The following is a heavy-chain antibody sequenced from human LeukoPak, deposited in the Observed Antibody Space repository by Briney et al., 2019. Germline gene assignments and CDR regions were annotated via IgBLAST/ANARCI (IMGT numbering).Heavy chain of an antibody. Sequence: NSGGSLRLSCAASGFTFSSYSMNWVRQAPGKGLEWVSSISSSSSYIYYADSVKGRFTISRDNAKNSLYLQMNSLRAEDTAVYYCARDGDGDYVSDYWGQATLVTVSS. CDR1: GFTFSSYS. CDR2: ISSSSSYI. D-gene: IGHD4-17*01. CDR3: ARDGDGDYVSDY. J-gene: IGHJ4*02. V-gene: IGHV3-21*01.